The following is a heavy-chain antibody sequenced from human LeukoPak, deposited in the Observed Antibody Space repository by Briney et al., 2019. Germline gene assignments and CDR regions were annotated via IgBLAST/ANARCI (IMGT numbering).Heavy chain of an antibody. CDR1: GYTFTSYA. CDR3: ARGRCSSTSCAPWWFDP. V-gene: IGHV1-3*01. CDR2: INAGNGNT. D-gene: IGHD2-2*01. Sequence: ASVKVSCKASGYTFTSYAMHWVRQAPGQRLEWMGWINAGNGNTKYSQKFQGRVTITRDTSASTAYMELSSLRSEDTAVYYCARGRCSSTSCAPWWFDPWGQGTLVTVSS. J-gene: IGHJ5*02.